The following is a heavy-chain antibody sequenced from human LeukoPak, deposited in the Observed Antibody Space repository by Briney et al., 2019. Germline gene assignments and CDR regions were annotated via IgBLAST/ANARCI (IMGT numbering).Heavy chain of an antibody. V-gene: IGHV3-43*02. J-gene: IGHJ4*02. D-gene: IGHD5-12*01. CDR3: ARAYDSGYDSSFDY. CDR1: GFKFDGYA. Sequence: GGSLRLSCAASGFKFDGYAMHWVRQVPGKGLEWVSLISGDGRKTYYADSVKGRFTISRDNAKNSLYLQMNSLRAEDTAVYYCARAYDSGYDSSFDYWGQGTLVTVSS. CDR2: ISGDGRKT.